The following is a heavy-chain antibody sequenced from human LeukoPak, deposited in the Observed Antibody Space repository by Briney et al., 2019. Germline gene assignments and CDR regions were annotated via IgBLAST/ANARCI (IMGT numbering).Heavy chain of an antibody. CDR1: GGSISSYY. V-gene: IGHV4-59*01. J-gene: IGHJ6*03. CDR2: IYYSGST. CDR3: AREIVGAITGYYYYYMDV. Sequence: PSETLSLTCTVSGGSISSYYWSWIRQPPGKGLEWIGYIYYSGSTNYNPSLKSRVTISVDTSKNQFSLKLSSVTAADTAVYYCAREIVGAITGYYYYYMDVWGKGTTVTVSS. D-gene: IGHD1-26*01.